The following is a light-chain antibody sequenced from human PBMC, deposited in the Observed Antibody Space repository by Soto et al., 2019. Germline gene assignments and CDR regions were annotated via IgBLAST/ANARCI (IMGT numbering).Light chain of an antibody. J-gene: IGLJ2*01. Sequence: QYVLTQPPSVYAAPGPQVTSSCSGSSSNVGNNYVSWYQQLPGTAPKLLIYDNNKRPSRIPDRFSGSKSATSATLDITALQTGDEADYYCGAWDSSLMGVVFGGGTKLTVL. CDR1: SSNVGNNY. CDR3: GAWDSSLMGVV. V-gene: IGLV1-51*01. CDR2: DNN.